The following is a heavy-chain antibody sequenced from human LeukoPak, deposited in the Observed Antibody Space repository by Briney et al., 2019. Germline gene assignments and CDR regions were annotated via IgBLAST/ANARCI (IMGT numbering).Heavy chain of an antibody. CDR3: ARSKAHLTTSWYGTWFDP. CDR1: GYSVSSGYC. Sequence: SETLSLTCTVSGYSVSSGYCWGWIRQPPGKGLEWIGSMYHSGDTYYNPSLRSRVTISLDTSKNQLSLKLSSVTAADTAVYYCARSKAHLTTSWYGTWFDPWGQGTLVTVSS. V-gene: IGHV4-38-2*02. D-gene: IGHD6-13*01. J-gene: IGHJ5*02. CDR2: MYHSGDT.